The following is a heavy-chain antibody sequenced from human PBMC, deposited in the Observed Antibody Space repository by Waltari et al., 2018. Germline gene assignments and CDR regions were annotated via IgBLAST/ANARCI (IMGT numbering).Heavy chain of an antibody. CDR1: EFPLGAYW. D-gene: IGHD6-19*01. CDR2: IKQDGSEK. J-gene: IGHJ4*02. Sequence: ELRLLDSGGGLVHPGGPLRLSCEASEFPLGAYWMSGVRQAPGKGLEWVANIKQDGSEKYYVDSVKGRFTISRDNAKNSLYLQMNSLRAEDTAVYYCARDQRSRIAVADFDYWGQGTLVTVSS. CDR3: ARDQRSRIAVADFDY. V-gene: IGHV3-7*01.